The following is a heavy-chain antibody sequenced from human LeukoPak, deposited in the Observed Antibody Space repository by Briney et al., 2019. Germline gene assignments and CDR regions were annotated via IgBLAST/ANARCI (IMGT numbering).Heavy chain of an antibody. CDR1: GFTFSDYY. Sequence: GGSLRPSCAASGFTFSDYYMSWIRQAPGKGLEWVSYISSSGSTIYYADSVKGRFTISRDNAKNSLYLQMNSLRAEDTAVYYCARDTEQQLYYFDYWGQGTLVTVSS. D-gene: IGHD6-13*01. V-gene: IGHV3-11*01. CDR3: ARDTEQQLYYFDY. CDR2: ISSSGSTI. J-gene: IGHJ4*02.